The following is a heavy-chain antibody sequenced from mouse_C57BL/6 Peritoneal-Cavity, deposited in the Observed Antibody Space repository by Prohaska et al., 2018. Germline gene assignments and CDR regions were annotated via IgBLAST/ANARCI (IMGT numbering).Heavy chain of an antibody. V-gene: IGHV5-9-1*02. J-gene: IGHJ2*01. Sequence: DVKLVESGEGLVKPGGSLKLSCAASGFTFSSYAMSWVGQAAVEGLEWVAESSSCGYYIYYADTVKGRVTISRDNARNTLYLQMSSLKSEDTAMYYCTRDYFDYWGQGTTLTVSS. CDR3: TRDYFDY. CDR2: SSSCGYYI. CDR1: GFTFSSYA.